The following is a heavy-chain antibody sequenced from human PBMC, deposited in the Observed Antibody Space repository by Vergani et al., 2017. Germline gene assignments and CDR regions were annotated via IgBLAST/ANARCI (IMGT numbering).Heavy chain of an antibody. CDR3: AKAVGDYGDYWYFDL. V-gene: IGHV3-23*01. CDR1: GFTFSSYA. CDR2: ISGSGGST. Sequence: EVQLLESWGGLVQPGGSLRLSCAASGFTFSSYAMSWVRQAPGKGLEWVSAISGSGGSTYYADSVKGRFTISRDNSKNTLYLQMNSLRAEDTAVYYCAKAVGDYGDYWYFDLWGRGTLVTVSS. J-gene: IGHJ2*01. D-gene: IGHD4-17*01.